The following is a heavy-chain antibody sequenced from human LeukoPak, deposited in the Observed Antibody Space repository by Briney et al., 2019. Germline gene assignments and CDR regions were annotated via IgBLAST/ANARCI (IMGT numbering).Heavy chain of an antibody. CDR1: GGSISSYY. CDR3: ARGGFTIFDY. J-gene: IGHJ4*02. D-gene: IGHD2-15*01. Sequence: SETLSLTCTVSGGSISSYYWSWIRQPPGKGLEWIGYICYSGSTNYNPSLKSRVTISVDTSKNQFSLKLSSVTAADTAVYYCARGGFTIFDYWGQGTLVTVSS. CDR2: ICYSGST. V-gene: IGHV4-59*01.